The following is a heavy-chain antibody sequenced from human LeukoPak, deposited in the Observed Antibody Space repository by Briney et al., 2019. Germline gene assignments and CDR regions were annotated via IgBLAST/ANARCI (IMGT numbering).Heavy chain of an antibody. Sequence: GGSLRLSCAASGFTFSSYSMNWIRQAPGKGLEWVANIKQDGSEKYYVDSVKGRFTISRDNAKNSLYLQMNSLRGEDTAVYYCARGEYYYDGGYWGQGTLVTVSS. CDR3: ARGEYYYDGGY. CDR2: IKQDGSEK. V-gene: IGHV3-7*03. D-gene: IGHD3-22*01. J-gene: IGHJ4*02. CDR1: GFTFSSYS.